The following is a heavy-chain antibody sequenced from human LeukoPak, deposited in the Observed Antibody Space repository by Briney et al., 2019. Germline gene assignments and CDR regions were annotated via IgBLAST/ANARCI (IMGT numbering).Heavy chain of an antibody. J-gene: IGHJ6*02. CDR2: INSDGSST. V-gene: IGHV3-74*01. CDR3: ARSYGMDV. CDR1: GFTFSSYS. Sequence: GGSLRLSCAASGFTFSSYSMNWVRQAPGKGPVWVSRINSDGSSTIYADSVKGRFTISRDNAKSTLYLQMNSLRAEDTAVYYCARSYGMDVWGQGTTVTVSS.